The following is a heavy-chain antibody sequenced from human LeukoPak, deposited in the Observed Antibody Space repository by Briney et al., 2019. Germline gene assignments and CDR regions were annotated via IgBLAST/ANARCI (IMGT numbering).Heavy chain of an antibody. CDR2: IYSGGSA. CDR1: GFTVSSSY. J-gene: IGHJ4*02. V-gene: IGHV3-53*01. CDR3: ARGSLDY. Sequence: GGSLRLSCAASGFTVSSSYMSWVRQAPGKGLEWVSVIYSGGSAFYADSVKGRFTVSRDSSKNTLYLQMNSLRAEDTAVYYCARGSLDYWGQGTLVTVSS.